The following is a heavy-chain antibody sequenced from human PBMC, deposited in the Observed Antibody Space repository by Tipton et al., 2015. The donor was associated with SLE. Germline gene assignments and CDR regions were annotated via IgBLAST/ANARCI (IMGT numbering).Heavy chain of an antibody. J-gene: IGHJ4*02. CDR1: GYSISSGYY. Sequence: TLSLTCTVSGYSISSGYYWGWIRQPPGKGLEWIGSIYHSGSTYYNPSLKSRVTISVDTSKNQFSLKLSSVTAADTAVYYCASLFDYWGQGTLVTVSS. V-gene: IGHV4-38-2*02. CDR2: IYHSGST. CDR3: ASLFDY.